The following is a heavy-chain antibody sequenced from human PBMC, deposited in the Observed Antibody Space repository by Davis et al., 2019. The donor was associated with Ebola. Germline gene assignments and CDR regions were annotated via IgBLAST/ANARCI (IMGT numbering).Heavy chain of an antibody. CDR1: GGSISSYY. Sequence: SETLFLTCTVSGGSISSYYWSWIRQPPGKGLEWIGYIYYSGSTNYNPSLKSRVTISVDTSKNQFSLKLSSVTAADTAVYYCARETLKSGSYYDYWGQGTLVTVSS. CDR3: ARETLKSGSYYDY. CDR2: IYYSGST. J-gene: IGHJ4*02. D-gene: IGHD1-26*01. V-gene: IGHV4-59*01.